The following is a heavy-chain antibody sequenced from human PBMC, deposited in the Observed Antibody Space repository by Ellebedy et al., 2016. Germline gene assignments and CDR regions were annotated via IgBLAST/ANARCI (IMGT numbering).Heavy chain of an antibody. Sequence: GSLRLXXSVSGGSIGGSSYYWAWIRQPPGKGPEWIGSVYYSGSTYYNPSLKSRVTISVDTSNNQFSLKLSSVTAADTAVYYCARTLPRYDFWSGYEGYYYYMDVWGKGTTVTVSS. V-gene: IGHV4-39*01. D-gene: IGHD3-3*01. CDR2: VYYSGST. CDR3: ARTLPRYDFWSGYEGYYYYMDV. CDR1: GGSIGGSSYY. J-gene: IGHJ6*03.